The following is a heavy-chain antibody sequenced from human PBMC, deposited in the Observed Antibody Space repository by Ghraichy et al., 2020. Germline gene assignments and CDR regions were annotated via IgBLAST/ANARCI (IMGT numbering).Heavy chain of an antibody. CDR2: IYYSGRT. V-gene: IGHV4-39*01. D-gene: IGHD1-1*01. CDR3: VRHNYNWNDFHVHYYMDV. J-gene: IGHJ6*03. CDR1: GGSISSSSYY. Sequence: SETLSLTCTVSGGSISSSSYYWGWIRQPPGKGLEWIGSIYYSGRTHYNPSLKSRVTISIDTSKNQFSLKLSSVTAADTDVYYCVRHNYNWNDFHVHYYMDVWGKGTTVTVSS.